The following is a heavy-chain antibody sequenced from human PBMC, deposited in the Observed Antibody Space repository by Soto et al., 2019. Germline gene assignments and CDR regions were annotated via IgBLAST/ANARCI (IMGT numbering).Heavy chain of an antibody. Sequence: GGSLRLSCTASGFTFSNYAMSWVRQAPGKGLEWASSISGGGGDTYYADSVKGRFTISRDNSKNTLFLQMNNLRVEDTALYYCAKKDGTDGYYDTFDIWGRGTMVTVSS. D-gene: IGHD3-22*01. CDR3: AKKDGTDGYYDTFDI. CDR1: GFTFSNYA. CDR2: ISGGGGDT. V-gene: IGHV3-23*01. J-gene: IGHJ3*02.